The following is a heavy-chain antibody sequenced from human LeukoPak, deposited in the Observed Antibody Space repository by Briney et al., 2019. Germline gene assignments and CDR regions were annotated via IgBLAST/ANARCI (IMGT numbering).Heavy chain of an antibody. D-gene: IGHD3-10*01. V-gene: IGHV3-21*01. CDR3: AKSPYFYNSGRSVDV. Sequence: DSVKGRFTISRDNAKSSLFLQMNSLRAGDTAVYYCAKSPYFYNSGRSVDVWGKGTTVTVSS. J-gene: IGHJ6*03.